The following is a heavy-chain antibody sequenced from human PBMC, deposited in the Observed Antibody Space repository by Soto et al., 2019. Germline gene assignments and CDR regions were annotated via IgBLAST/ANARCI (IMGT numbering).Heavy chain of an antibody. D-gene: IGHD6-13*01. CDR1: GGCISSYY. Sequence: PSETLSLTCTVSGGCISSYYWSWIRQPPGKGLEWIGYIYYSGSTNYNPSLKSRVTISVDTSKNQFSLKLSSVTAADTAVYYCARLRAAARPGAFDIWGQGTMVTVSS. CDR3: ARLRAAARPGAFDI. J-gene: IGHJ3*02. CDR2: IYYSGST. V-gene: IGHV4-59*08.